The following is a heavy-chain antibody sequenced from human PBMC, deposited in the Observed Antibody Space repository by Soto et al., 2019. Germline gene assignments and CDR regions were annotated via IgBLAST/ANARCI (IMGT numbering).Heavy chain of an antibody. V-gene: IGHV3-48*02. J-gene: IGHJ6*02. D-gene: IGHD2-8*01. Sequence: EVQLVASGGGLVQPGGSLRLACAASGFTFSRYSLSWVRQAPGKCLEWVSYISRSSTGIHYADSVKGRFTISRDDATNSMHLQMNSLRDGDTAVYYCARAVTWCLDVWGQGTTVSISS. CDR2: ISRSSTGI. CDR3: ARAVTWCLDV. CDR1: GFTFSRYS.